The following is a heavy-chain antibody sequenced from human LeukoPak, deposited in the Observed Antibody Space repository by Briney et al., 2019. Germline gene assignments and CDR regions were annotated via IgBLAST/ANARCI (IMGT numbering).Heavy chain of an antibody. CDR3: ARDRLDIAAAGTSCMDV. Sequence: GTLTLTCAVYGVSFSGYYRSWVRQPPGKGLEWVGYIYYSGSTNYNPSLKTRVTISVDTSKNQLSLELSSVTAADTAVYYCARDRLDIAAAGTSCMDVWGQGTTVTVSS. J-gene: IGHJ6*02. CDR1: GVSFSGYY. CDR2: IYYSGST. V-gene: IGHV4-59*01. D-gene: IGHD6-13*01.